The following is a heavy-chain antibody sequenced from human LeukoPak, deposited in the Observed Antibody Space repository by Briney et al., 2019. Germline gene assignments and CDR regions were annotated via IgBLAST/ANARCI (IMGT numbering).Heavy chain of an antibody. V-gene: IGHV4-59*12. CDR2: IYYSGST. CDR3: ARSDFWSGYRFDY. CDR1: GGSISSYY. Sequence: PSETLSLTCTVSGGSISSYYWSWIRQPPGKGLEWIGYIYYSGSTNYNPSLKSRVTMSVDTSKNQFSLKLSSVTAADTAVYYCARSDFWSGYRFDYWGQGTLVTVSS. D-gene: IGHD3-3*01. J-gene: IGHJ4*02.